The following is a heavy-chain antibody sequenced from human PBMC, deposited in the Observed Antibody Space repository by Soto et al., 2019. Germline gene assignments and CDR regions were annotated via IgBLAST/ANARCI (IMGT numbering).Heavy chain of an antibody. CDR3: AKTYSGDSNDAFDI. CDR2: IYPGDSAT. CDR1: GYRFTNFW. J-gene: IGHJ3*02. Sequence: PGESLKISCTGSGYRFTNFWIGWVRQMPGKGLEWMGIIYPGDSATTYGPSFEGQVTFSADRSTSTAYLEWSSLRASDTAMYYCAKTYSGDSNDAFDIRGQGTLVTVSS. V-gene: IGHV5-51*01. D-gene: IGHD1-26*01.